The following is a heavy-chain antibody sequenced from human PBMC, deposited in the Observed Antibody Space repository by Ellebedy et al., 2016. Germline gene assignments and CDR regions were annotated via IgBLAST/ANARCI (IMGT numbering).Heavy chain of an antibody. CDR3: AKVFLHTQDDWILVDDYFDY. CDR2: ISGSGGST. J-gene: IGHJ4*02. CDR1: GFTFSSYA. V-gene: IGHV3-23*01. D-gene: IGHD2-15*01. Sequence: GGSLRLXCAASGFTFSSYAMSWVRQAPGKGLEWVSAISGSGGSTYYADSVKGRFTISRDNSKNTLYLQMNSLRAEDTAVYYCAKVFLHTQDDWILVDDYFDYWGQGTLVTVSS.